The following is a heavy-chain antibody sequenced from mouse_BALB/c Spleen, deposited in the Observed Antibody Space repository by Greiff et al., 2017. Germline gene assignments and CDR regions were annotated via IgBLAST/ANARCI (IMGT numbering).Heavy chain of an antibody. CDR3: NAKYGSPYAMDY. J-gene: IGHJ4*01. CDR1: GFNIKDYY. Sequence: EVQRVESGAELVRSGASVKLSCSASGFNIKDYYMHWVKQRPEQGLEWIGWIDPENGDTEYAPKFQGKATMTADTSSNTAYLQLSSLTSEDTAVYYCNAKYGSPYAMDYWGQGTSVTVSS. V-gene: IGHV14-4*02. CDR2: IDPENGDT. D-gene: IGHD2-10*02.